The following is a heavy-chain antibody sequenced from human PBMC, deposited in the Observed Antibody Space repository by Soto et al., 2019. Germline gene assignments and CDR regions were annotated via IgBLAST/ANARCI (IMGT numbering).Heavy chain of an antibody. CDR3: TRHDSTMIVVQAFDI. D-gene: IGHD3-22*01. CDR2: IRSKANSYAK. J-gene: IGHJ3*02. CDR1: GFTFSGSA. Sequence: GGSLRLSCAASGFTFSGSAMHWVRQASGKGLEWVGRIRSKANSYAKAYAASVKGRFTISRDYSKNTAYLQMNSLKTEDTAVYYCTRHDSTMIVVQAFDIWGQGTMVTVSS. V-gene: IGHV3-73*01.